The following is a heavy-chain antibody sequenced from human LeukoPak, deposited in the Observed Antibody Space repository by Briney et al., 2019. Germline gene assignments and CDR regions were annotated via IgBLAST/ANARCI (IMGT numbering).Heavy chain of an antibody. Sequence: SVKVSCKASGGTFNSSGISWVRQAPGQGLEWMGGIISFFGAAHYIQKFQGRLTITADESTSTAYMELSSLTSEDTAVYYCARGARPGFDYWGQGTLVTVSS. CDR2: IISFFGAA. D-gene: IGHD6-25*01. CDR3: ARGARPGFDY. V-gene: IGHV1-69*01. CDR1: GGTFNSSG. J-gene: IGHJ4*02.